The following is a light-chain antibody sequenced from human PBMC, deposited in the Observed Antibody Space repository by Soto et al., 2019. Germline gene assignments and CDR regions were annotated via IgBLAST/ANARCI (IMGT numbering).Light chain of an antibody. CDR3: SSYSSTRTPCL. CDR1: SNDIGGYNY. V-gene: IGLV2-14*03. CDR2: DVT. J-gene: IGLJ1*01. Sequence: QSVLTQPASVSGSPGQSITIPCTGTSNDIGGYNYVSWYQQFPGKAPKLIIYDVTNRPSGVSFRFSGSKSGNTASLTISGLQAEDEAGYHCSSYSSTRTPCLFGAGTKVTVL.